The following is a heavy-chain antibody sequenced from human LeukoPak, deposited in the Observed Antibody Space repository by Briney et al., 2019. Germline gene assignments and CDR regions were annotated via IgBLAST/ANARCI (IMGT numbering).Heavy chain of an antibody. CDR2: IYHSGST. D-gene: IGHD2/OR15-2a*01. CDR1: GGSIGSGGYS. Sequence: SETLSLTCAVSGGSIGSGGYSWSWIRQPPGKGLEWIGYIYHSGSTYYNPSLKSRVTISVDRSKNQFSLKLSSVTAADTAVYYCARANIDGYFDYWGQGTLVTVSS. J-gene: IGHJ4*02. CDR3: ARANIDGYFDY. V-gene: IGHV4-30-2*01.